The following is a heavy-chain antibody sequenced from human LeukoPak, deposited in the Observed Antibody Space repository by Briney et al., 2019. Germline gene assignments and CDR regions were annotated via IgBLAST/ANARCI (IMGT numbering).Heavy chain of an antibody. CDR3: ARSAAGTYY. CDR1: GFTFSSYS. J-gene: IGHJ4*02. Sequence: GGSLRLSCVASGFTFSSYSMNWVRQAPGKGLEWVSSISSSSSYKYYTDSVKGRFTISRDNAKSSLYLQMYSLRAEDTAVYYCARSAAGTYYWGQGTLVTVSS. V-gene: IGHV3-21*01. CDR2: ISSSSSYK. D-gene: IGHD1-1*01.